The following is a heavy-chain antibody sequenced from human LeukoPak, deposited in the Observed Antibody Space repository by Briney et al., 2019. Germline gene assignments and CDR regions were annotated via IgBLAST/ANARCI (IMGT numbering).Heavy chain of an antibody. Sequence: GGSLRLSCAASGFTFSSSGMHWVRQPPGKGLEWVAEIWYDDSNTYYADAVKGRFTISRDNSKNTLFLQMNSLRAEDTAIYYCAGARLGPRQFDYWGQGTLVTVSS. J-gene: IGHJ4*02. CDR2: IWYDDSNT. D-gene: IGHD6-6*01. CDR3: AGARLGPRQFDY. CDR1: GFTFSSSG. V-gene: IGHV3-33*01.